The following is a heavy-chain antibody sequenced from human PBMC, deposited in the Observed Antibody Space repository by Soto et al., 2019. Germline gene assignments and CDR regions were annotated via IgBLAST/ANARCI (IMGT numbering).Heavy chain of an antibody. CDR1: GGSISSSSYY. CDR3: ARLYVRYFDWLLPVAQRPYYFDY. D-gene: IGHD3-9*01. V-gene: IGHV4-39*01. Sequence: NPSETLSLTCTVSGGSISSSSYYWGWIRQPPGKGLEWIGSIYYSGSTYYNPSLKSRVTISVDTSKNQFSLKLSSVTAADTAVYYCARLYVRYFDWLLPVAQRPYYFDYWGKGTLVTVSS. CDR2: IYYSGST. J-gene: IGHJ4*02.